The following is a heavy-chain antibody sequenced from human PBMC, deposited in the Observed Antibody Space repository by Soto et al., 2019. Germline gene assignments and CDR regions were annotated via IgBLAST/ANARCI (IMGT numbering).Heavy chain of an antibody. V-gene: IGHV3-23*01. CDR2: ISAGGGRT. Sequence: GGFLRLSCAASGFTFSSYAMGWVHQAPGKGLELVSTISAGGGRTYYADSVKGRFTISRDNSKNTLYLQMNSLRAEDTAVYYCTKGYYYDTCGYFDSWGQGTLVTVSS. J-gene: IGHJ4*02. D-gene: IGHD3-22*01. CDR3: TKGYYYDTCGYFDS. CDR1: GFTFSSYA.